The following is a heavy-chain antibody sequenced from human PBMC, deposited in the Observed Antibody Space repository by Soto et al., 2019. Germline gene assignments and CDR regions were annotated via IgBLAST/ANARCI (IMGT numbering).Heavy chain of an antibody. Sequence: EVQLVESGGGLVKPGGSLRLSCAASGFTFSSYSMNWVRQAPGKGLEWVSSISSSTSYMYYADSVKGRFTISRDNARNSRYLQMNSLRAEATAVYYCARFRRDGYNLDYWGQGTLVTVSS. D-gene: IGHD5-12*01. CDR1: GFTFSSYS. CDR2: ISSSTSYM. V-gene: IGHV3-21*01. J-gene: IGHJ4*02. CDR3: ARFRRDGYNLDY.